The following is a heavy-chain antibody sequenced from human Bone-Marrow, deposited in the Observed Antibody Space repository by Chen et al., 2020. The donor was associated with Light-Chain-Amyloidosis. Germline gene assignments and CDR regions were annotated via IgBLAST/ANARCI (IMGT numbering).Heavy chain of an antibody. D-gene: IGHD3-10*01. CDR1: GFSFNKYA. CDR3: AKSGEGGSGGLTYYYYALEV. V-gene: IGHV3-23*04. J-gene: IGHJ6*02. CDR2: MGAGGTT. Sequence: EAQLAESGGGLIQPGGSLRLSCAASGFSFNKYAMAWVRQAPGKGLEGIASMGAGGTTGDIDSRKCRLTLSRDNSNFTLFLYRASLTAEDTATYYCAKSGEGGSGGLTYYYYALEVWGQGTTVTVSS.